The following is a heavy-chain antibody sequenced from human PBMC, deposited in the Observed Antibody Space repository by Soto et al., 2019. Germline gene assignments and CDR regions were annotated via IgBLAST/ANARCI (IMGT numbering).Heavy chain of an antibody. CDR3: ARAPSRANWYNGLFYFDF. D-gene: IGHD1-1*01. V-gene: IGHV5-51*01. CDR2: FYPGDSDI. CDR1: GYSFTNYC. J-gene: IGHJ4*02. Sequence: GESQKISYKVSGYSFTNYCIRWMRQMHGKGLEWVGIFYPGDSDIRYSPSFQGQVTISADTSISTAYLQLNSLKASDTAMYYCARAPSRANWYNGLFYFDFWGQGTPVTVSS.